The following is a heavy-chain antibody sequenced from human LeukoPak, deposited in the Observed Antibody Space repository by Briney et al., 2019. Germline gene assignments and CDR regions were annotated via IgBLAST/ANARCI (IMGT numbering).Heavy chain of an antibody. V-gene: IGHV3-23*01. Sequence: GGSLRLSCAASGFTFNSYAMSWVRQAPGKGLEWVSAIGGSGGSTYYADSVKGRFTISRDNSKNTLYLQMNSLRAEDTAVYYCAKDLSYDFWSGYSLDYWGQGTLVTVSS. CDR1: GFTFNSYA. J-gene: IGHJ4*02. CDR3: AKDLSYDFWSGYSLDY. CDR2: IGGSGGST. D-gene: IGHD3-3*01.